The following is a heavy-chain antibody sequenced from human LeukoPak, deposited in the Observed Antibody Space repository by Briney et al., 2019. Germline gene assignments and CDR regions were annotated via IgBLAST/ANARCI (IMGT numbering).Heavy chain of an antibody. J-gene: IGHJ4*02. CDR2: ISYDGSNK. V-gene: IGHV3-30*18. CDR3: AKAGHLDTSMALDY. D-gene: IGHD5-18*01. Sequence: GGSLRLSCTVAGFTFSSYGMHWVRQAPGKGLEWVAVISYDGSNKFYGDSVKGRFTISRDDSKNTLYLQMNRLTTEDTALYYCAKAGHLDTSMALDYWGQGTLVTVSS. CDR1: GFTFSSYG.